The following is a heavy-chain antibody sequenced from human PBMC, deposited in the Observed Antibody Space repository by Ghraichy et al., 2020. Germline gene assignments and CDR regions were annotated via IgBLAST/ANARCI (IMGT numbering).Heavy chain of an antibody. Sequence: LSLTCAVYGVSFSGYYWSWIRQPPGKGLEWIGEINHSGSTNYNPSLKSRVTISVDTSKNQFSLKLSSVTAADTAVYYCARGTTVTTEFDYWGQGTLVTVYS. CDR1: GVSFSGYY. D-gene: IGHD4-17*01. CDR3: ARGTTVTTEFDY. CDR2: INHSGST. V-gene: IGHV4-34*01. J-gene: IGHJ4*02.